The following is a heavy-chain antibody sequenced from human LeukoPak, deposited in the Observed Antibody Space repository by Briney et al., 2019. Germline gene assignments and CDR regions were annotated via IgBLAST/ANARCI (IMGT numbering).Heavy chain of an antibody. CDR2: IYYSGST. CDR1: GGSISSYY. Sequence: SETLSLTCTASGGSISSYYWSWIRQPPGKGLEWIGYIYYSGSTNYNPSLKSRVTISVDTSKNQFSLKLSSVTAADTAVYYCAREGHYSDYYYGMDVWGQGTTVTVSS. D-gene: IGHD4-4*01. J-gene: IGHJ6*02. CDR3: AREGHYSDYYYGMDV. V-gene: IGHV4-59*01.